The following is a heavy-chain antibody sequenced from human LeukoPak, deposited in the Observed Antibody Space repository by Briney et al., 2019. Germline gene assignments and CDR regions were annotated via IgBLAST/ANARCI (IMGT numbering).Heavy chain of an antibody. CDR1: GGSISSGDYS. CDR2: IYHSGST. Sequence: SETLSLTCAVSGGSISSGDYSWSWIRQPPGKGLEWIGYIYHSGSTVYNPSLKSRVTISIDRSKNQFSLKLTSVTAADTAVYYRAGDYASGSYRFDYWGQGTLVTVSS. V-gene: IGHV4-30-2*01. CDR3: AGDYASGSYRFDY. J-gene: IGHJ4*02. D-gene: IGHD3-10*01.